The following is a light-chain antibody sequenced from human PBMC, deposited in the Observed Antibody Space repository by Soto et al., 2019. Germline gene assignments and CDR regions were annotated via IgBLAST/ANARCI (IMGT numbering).Light chain of an antibody. Sequence: EIVLTHSPDTLSLSPWEIATLSCRASQSVSTYLAWYQQKPGQAPRLLIYDASNRATGIPARFSGSGSGTDFTLTISSLEFEDSALYYCQQRSNWPSITFGQGTRLEIK. CDR3: QQRSNWPSIT. V-gene: IGKV3-11*01. J-gene: IGKJ5*01. CDR2: DAS. CDR1: QSVSTY.